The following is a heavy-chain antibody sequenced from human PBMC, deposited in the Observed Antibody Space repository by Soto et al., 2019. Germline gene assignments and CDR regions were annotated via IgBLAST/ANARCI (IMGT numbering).Heavy chain of an antibody. D-gene: IGHD6-13*01. CDR1: GGSIRSGGYY. CDR2: TYYSGYT. V-gene: IGHV4-31*03. Sequence: QVKLQESGPGLVKPSQTLSLSCTVSGGSIRSGGYYWTWIRQHPGKGLEWIGYTYYSGYTNYNPSLKIRVTISVDASKNQFSVKLSSVTAADTAVYYCARVLSTAAVDYWGQGTLVTVSS. CDR3: ARVLSTAAVDY. J-gene: IGHJ4*02.